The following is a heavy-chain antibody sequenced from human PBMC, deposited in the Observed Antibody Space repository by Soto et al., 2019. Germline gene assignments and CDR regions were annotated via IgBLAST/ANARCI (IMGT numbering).Heavy chain of an antibody. J-gene: IGHJ5*02. CDR3: ARAAEHYDFRSGPHLWFDP. CDR1: GYTFTSYA. CDR2: INAGNGNT. V-gene: IGHV1-3*01. Sequence: ASVKVSSKASGYTFTSYAMHSLRQAPGQRLEWMGWINAGNGNTKYSQKFQGRVTITRDTSASTAYMELSSLRSEDTAVYYCARAAEHYDFRSGPHLWFDPWGQGTLVTVS. D-gene: IGHD3-3*01.